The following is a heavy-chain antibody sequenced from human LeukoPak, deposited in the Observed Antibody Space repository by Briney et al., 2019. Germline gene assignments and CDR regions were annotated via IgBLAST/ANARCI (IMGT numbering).Heavy chain of an antibody. CDR3: ARDRSLTMVRGEIDY. CDR1: GGSISSGSYY. CDR2: IYTSGST. V-gene: IGHV4-61*02. J-gene: IGHJ4*02. D-gene: IGHD3-10*01. Sequence: PSQTLSLTCTVSGGSISSGSYYWSWIRQPAGKGLEWIGRIYTSGSTNYNPSLKSRVTISVDTSKNQFSLKLSSVTAADTAVYYCARDRSLTMVRGEIDYWGQGTLVTVSS.